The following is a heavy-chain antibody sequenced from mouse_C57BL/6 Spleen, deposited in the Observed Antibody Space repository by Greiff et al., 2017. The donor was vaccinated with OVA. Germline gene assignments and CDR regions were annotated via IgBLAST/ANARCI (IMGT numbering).Heavy chain of an antibody. Sequence: EVKLEESGPGLVKPSQSLSLTCSVTGYSITSGYYWNWIRQFPGNKLEWMGYISYDGSNNYNPSLKNRISITRDTSKNQFFLKLNSVTTEDTATYYWAGYDEEIYWYFDVWGTGTTVTVSS. D-gene: IGHD2-2*01. CDR1: GYSITSGYY. CDR2: ISYDGSN. V-gene: IGHV3-6*01. CDR3: AGYDEEIYWYFDV. J-gene: IGHJ1*03.